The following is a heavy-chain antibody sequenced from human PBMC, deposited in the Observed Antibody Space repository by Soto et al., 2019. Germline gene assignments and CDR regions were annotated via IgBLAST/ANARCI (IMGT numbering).Heavy chain of an antibody. CDR3: AREGLYCSGGSCYSYYYYYMDV. CDR2: IWYDGSNK. V-gene: IGHV3-33*01. D-gene: IGHD2-15*01. CDR1: GFTFSSYG. J-gene: IGHJ6*03. Sequence: GGSLRLSCAASGFTFSSYGMHWVRKAPGKGLEWVAVIWYDGSNKYYADSVKGRFTISRDNSKNTLYLQMNSLRAEDTAVYYCAREGLYCSGGSCYSYYYYYMDVWGKGTTVTVSS.